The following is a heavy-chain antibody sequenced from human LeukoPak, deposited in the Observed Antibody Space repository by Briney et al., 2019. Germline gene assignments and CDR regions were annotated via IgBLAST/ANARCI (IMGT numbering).Heavy chain of an antibody. CDR3: ARHVLEQWLVGEFDY. Sequence: GESLKISCKGSGYSFTSYWIGWVRQMPGKGLEWMGIIYPGDSDTRYSPSFQGQVTISADKSISTAYLQWSSLKASDTAMYYCARHVLEQWLVGEFDYWGQGTLVTVSS. CDR1: GYSFTSYW. D-gene: IGHD6-19*01. V-gene: IGHV5-51*01. J-gene: IGHJ4*02. CDR2: IYPGDSDT.